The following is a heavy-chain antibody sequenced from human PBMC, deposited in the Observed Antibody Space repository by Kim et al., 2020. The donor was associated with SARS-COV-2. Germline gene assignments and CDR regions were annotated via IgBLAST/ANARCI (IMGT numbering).Heavy chain of an antibody. CDR1: GGTFSSYA. D-gene: IGHD6-13*01. CDR3: ARDPLAAAGNTWFDP. J-gene: IGHJ5*02. CDR2: IIPILGIA. Sequence: SVTVSCKASGGTFSSYAISWVRQAPGQGLEWMGRIIPILGIANYAQKFQVRVTITADKSMSIAYMELSSLRSEDTAVYYCARDPLAAAGNTWFDPLCQG. V-gene: IGHV1-69*04.